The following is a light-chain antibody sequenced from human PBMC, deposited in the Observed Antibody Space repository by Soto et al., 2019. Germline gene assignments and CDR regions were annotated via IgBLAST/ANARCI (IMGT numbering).Light chain of an antibody. CDR2: VVS. Sequence: QSVLTQPASVSGSPGQSITISCTGTSSDVGGYNYVSRYQQHPDKAPKLMIYVVSNRPSGVSNRFSGSKSGNTASLTISGLQAEDEADYYCSSYTSSDTPYVFGTGTKLTVL. CDR3: SSYTSSDTPYV. CDR1: SSDVGGYNY. J-gene: IGLJ1*01. V-gene: IGLV2-14*01.